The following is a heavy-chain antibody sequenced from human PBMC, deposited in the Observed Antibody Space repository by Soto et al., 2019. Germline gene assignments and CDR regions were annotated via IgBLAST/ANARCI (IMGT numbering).Heavy chain of an antibody. D-gene: IGHD3-16*01. V-gene: IGHV3-11*01. CDR3: ARWRSFGGTRSFDF. CDR1: GFTFSDHF. Sequence: QVQLVESGGGLVKPGGSLRLSCAASGFTFSDHFMSWIRQAPGRGLEWISYISGGASSIYYADSVRGRFTISSDNAKNSLSLQMNSLRAEDTAVYYCARWRSFGGTRSFDFWGQGTLVTVSS. J-gene: IGHJ4*02. CDR2: ISGGASSI.